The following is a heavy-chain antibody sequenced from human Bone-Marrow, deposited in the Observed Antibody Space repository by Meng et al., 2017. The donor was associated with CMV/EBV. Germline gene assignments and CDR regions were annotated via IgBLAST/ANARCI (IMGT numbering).Heavy chain of an antibody. V-gene: IGHV4-30-4*08. Sequence: SETLSLTCTVSGGSISSGDYYWSWIRQPPGKGLEWIGYIYYSGSTYYNPSLKSRVTISVDTSKNQFSRKLSSVTAADTAVYYCARFPDYSNYNPYFDYWGQGTLVTVSS. CDR2: IYYSGST. CDR1: GGSISSGDYY. J-gene: IGHJ4*02. CDR3: ARFPDYSNYNPYFDY. D-gene: IGHD4-11*01.